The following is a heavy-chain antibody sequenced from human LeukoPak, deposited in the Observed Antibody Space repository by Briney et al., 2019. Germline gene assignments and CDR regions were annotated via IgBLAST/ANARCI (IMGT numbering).Heavy chain of an antibody. V-gene: IGHV4-38-2*02. CDR3: ARGSLAAAGRDFDY. J-gene: IGHJ4*02. D-gene: IGHD6-13*01. CDR1: GYSISSGYY. CDR2: IYHCGST. Sequence: SETLSLTCTVSGYSISSGYYWGWLRHPPGRGLGGVGSIYHCGSTYYTPSLKSRVTISVDTSKNQFSLKLSSVTAADTAVYYCARGSLAAAGRDFDYWGQGTLVTVSS.